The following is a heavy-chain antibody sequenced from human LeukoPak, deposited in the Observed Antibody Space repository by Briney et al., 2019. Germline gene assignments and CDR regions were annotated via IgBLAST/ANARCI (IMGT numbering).Heavy chain of an antibody. D-gene: IGHD3-16*02. CDR3: ARSTTITFGGVIVIPTYYFDY. CDR1: GFTFSSYW. J-gene: IGHJ4*02. Sequence: GGSLRLSCAASGFTFSSYWMSWVRQAPGKGLEWVANIKQDGSEKYYVDSVKGRFTISRDNAKNSLYLQMNSLRAEDTAVYYCARSTTITFGGVIVIPTYYFDYWGQGTLVTVSS. CDR2: IKQDGSEK. V-gene: IGHV3-7*01.